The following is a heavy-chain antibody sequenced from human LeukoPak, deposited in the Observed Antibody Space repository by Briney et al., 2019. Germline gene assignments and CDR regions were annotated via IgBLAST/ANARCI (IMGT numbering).Heavy chain of an antibody. CDR1: GFTFSSYW. J-gene: IGHJ4*02. CDR2: INTDGSST. Sequence: GGSLRLSCAASGFTFSSYWMHRVRQAPGKGLVWVSRINTDGSSTTYADSVKGRFTISRDNAKNTLYLQMNSLRAEDTAVYYCARSDYGDAYWGQGTLVTVSS. D-gene: IGHD4-17*01. V-gene: IGHV3-74*01. CDR3: ARSDYGDAY.